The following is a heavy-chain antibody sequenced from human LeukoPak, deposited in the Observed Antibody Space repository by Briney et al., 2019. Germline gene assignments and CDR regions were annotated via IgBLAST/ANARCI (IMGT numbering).Heavy chain of an antibody. CDR1: GGSISSYY. CDR3: ARGLAA. Sequence: SETLSLTCTVSGGSISSYYWSWIRQPAGKGLEWIGRIYTSGSTNYNPSLKSRATISVDTSKNQFSLKLNSLTAADTAVYYCARGLAAWGQGTLVTVSS. CDR2: IYTSGST. V-gene: IGHV4-4*07. J-gene: IGHJ5*02.